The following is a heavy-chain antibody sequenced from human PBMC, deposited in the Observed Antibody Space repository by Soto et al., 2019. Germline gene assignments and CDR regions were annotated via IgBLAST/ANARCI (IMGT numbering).Heavy chain of an antibody. CDR2: IIPIFGTA. V-gene: IGHV1-69*06. CDR1: GGTFSSYA. J-gene: IGHJ6*02. D-gene: IGHD6-13*01. Sequence: SVKVSCKASGGTFSSYAISWVRQAPGQGLEWMGGIIPIFGTANYAQKFQGRVTITADKSTSTDYMELSSLRSEDTAVYYCAREELVNVAYYYCGMDVWGQGTTVTVSS. CDR3: AREELVNVAYYYCGMDV.